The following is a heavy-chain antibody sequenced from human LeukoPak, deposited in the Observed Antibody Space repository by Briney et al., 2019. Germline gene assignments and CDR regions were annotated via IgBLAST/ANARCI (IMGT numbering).Heavy chain of an antibody. J-gene: IGHJ4*02. CDR1: GFTFSSYW. V-gene: IGHV3-7*04. D-gene: IGHD1-26*01. CDR3: AREVPGGATALDY. CDR2: IKRDGSEK. Sequence: PGGSLRPSCAASGFTFSSYWMSWVRQAPGKGLEWVANIKRDGSEKYYVDSVKGRFTISRDNAENSLYLQVNSLRAEDTAVYFCAREVPGGATALDYWGQGTLVTVSS.